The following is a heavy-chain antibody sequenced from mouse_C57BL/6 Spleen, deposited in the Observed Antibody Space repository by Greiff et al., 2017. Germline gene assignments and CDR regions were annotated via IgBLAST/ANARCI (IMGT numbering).Heavy chain of an antibody. J-gene: IGHJ3*01. CDR1: GYTFTSYW. V-gene: IGHV1-50*01. CDR3: ARGDDGSSYGFAY. CDR2: IDPSDSYT. D-gene: IGHD1-1*01. Sequence: QVQLQQPGAELVKPGASVKLSCKASGYTFTSYWMQWVKQRPGQGLEWIGEIDPSDSYTNYNQKFKGKATLTVDTSSSTAYMQLSSLTSEDSAVYYCARGDDGSSYGFAYWGQGTLVTVSA.